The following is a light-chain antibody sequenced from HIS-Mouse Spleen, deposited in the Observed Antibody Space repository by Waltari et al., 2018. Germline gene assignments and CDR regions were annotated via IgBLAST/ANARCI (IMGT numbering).Light chain of an antibody. CDR2: KDS. J-gene: IGLJ3*02. CDR1: ALPKQY. CDR3: QSADSSGTYWV. Sequence: SYELPLPRSVSVPPGLTAGITCSGDALPKQYAYRYQQKPGQAPVLVIYKDSERPSGIPERFSGSSSGTTVTLTISGVQAEDEADYYCQSADSSGTYWVFGGGTKLTVL. V-gene: IGLV3-25*03.